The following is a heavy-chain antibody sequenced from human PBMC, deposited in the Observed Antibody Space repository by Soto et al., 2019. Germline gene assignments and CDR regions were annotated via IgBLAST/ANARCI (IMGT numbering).Heavy chain of an antibody. D-gene: IGHD6-13*01. CDR2: IYTSGST. V-gene: IGHV4-4*07. CDR1: GGSISSYY. J-gene: IGHJ5*02. CDR3: ARVWAAAGTSSRFDP. Sequence: SSETLSLTCTVSGGSISSYYWSWIRRPAGKGLEWIGRIYTSGSTDYNPSLKSRVTMSVDTSKNQFSLKLSSVTAADTAVYYCARVWAAAGTSSRFDPWGQGTLVTVSS.